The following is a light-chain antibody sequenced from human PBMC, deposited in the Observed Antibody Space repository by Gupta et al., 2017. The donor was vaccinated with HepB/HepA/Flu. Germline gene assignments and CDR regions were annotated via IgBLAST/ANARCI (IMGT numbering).Light chain of an antibody. Sequence: SSELTQPPSVSVSPGQTASITCSGDKLGDKYACWYQQKPGQSPVLVIYQDSKRPSGSPERFSGSNSGNTATLTISGTQAMDEDDYYCQAWDSSTVVFGGGTKLTVL. CDR3: QAWDSSTVV. V-gene: IGLV3-1*01. CDR2: QDS. CDR1: KLGDKY. J-gene: IGLJ2*01.